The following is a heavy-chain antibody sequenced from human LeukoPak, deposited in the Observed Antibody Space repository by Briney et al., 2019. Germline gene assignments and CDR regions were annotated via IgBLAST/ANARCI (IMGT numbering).Heavy chain of an antibody. CDR2: IYNSGRT. CDR1: GGSISSYY. J-gene: IGHJ4*02. Sequence: SETLSLTCTVSGGSISSYYWSWVRQPPGKGLEWSGYIYNSGRTNYNPSLKSRVTISVDTSKNQFSLKLSSVTAADTAVYYCATYYYDSSGYYYFDYWGQGTLVTVSS. V-gene: IGHV4-59*08. CDR3: ATYYYDSSGYYYFDY. D-gene: IGHD3-22*01.